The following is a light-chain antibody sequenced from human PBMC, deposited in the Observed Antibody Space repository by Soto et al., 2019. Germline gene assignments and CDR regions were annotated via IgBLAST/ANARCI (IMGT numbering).Light chain of an antibody. CDR3: QQYDKWPLT. CDR2: GAS. V-gene: IGKV3-15*01. Sequence: EIVMTQSPATLSVSPGERATLSCRASQSVSNKLAWYQQKVGQAPRLLIYGASTRAAGIPARFSGSGSGTEFTLTIGSLQSEDFEVYYCQQYDKWPLTFGGGAKVEIK. CDR1: QSVSNK. J-gene: IGKJ4*01.